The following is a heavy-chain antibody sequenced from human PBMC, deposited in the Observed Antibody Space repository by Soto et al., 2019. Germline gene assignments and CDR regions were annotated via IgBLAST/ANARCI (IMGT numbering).Heavy chain of an antibody. CDR3: ARRHSATWLFDY. D-gene: IGHD3-9*01. CDR1: GDAISGRSNY. J-gene: IGHJ4*02. CDR2: IYSGGST. V-gene: IGHV4-39*01. Sequence: PSETLSLTCAVSGDAISGRSNYWGWIRQPPGKGLEYIGSIYSGGSTYYNPSLKSRVTLSVDATQNQFSLRLTSVTAADTAVYYCARRHSATWLFDYWGLGTLVTVSS.